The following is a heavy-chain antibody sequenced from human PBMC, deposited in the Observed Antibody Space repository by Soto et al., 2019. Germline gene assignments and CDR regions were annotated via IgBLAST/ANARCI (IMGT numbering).Heavy chain of an antibody. Sequence: PGESLRISCKGAGYDFSNYWISWVRQMPGKGLEWMGRIDPSDSYTNYSPSFQGHVTISADKSISTAYLQWSSLKASDTAMYYCARHASSSPIYYYGMDVWGQGTTVTVSS. D-gene: IGHD6-13*01. CDR2: IDPSDSYT. CDR3: ARHASSSPIYYYGMDV. CDR1: GYDFSNYW. J-gene: IGHJ6*02. V-gene: IGHV5-10-1*01.